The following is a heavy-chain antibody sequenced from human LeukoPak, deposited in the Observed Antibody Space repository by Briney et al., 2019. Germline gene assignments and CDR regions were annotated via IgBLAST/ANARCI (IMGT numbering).Heavy chain of an antibody. Sequence: SETLSLTCTVSGVSISSYYWSWIRQPPGKGLEWIGYIYYSGSTNYNPSLKSRVTISVATSKNQFSLKLSSVTAADTAVYYCASHTTGTILFDYWGQGTLVTVSS. D-gene: IGHD1-1*01. CDR3: ASHTTGTILFDY. CDR2: IYYSGST. V-gene: IGHV4-59*01. J-gene: IGHJ4*02. CDR1: GVSISSYY.